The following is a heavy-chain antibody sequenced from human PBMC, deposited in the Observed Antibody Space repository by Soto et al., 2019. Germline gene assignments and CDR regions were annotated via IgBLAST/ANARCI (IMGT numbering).Heavy chain of an antibody. CDR2: ISWNSGSI. V-gene: IGHV3-9*01. J-gene: IGHJ6*02. Sequence: GGSLRLSCAASGFTFDDYAMHWVRQAPGKGLEWVSGISWNSGSIGYADSVKGRFTISRDNAKNSLYLQMNSLRAEDTALYYCAKDMRFQGYYYGIDVWGQGTTVTVSS. D-gene: IGHD3-16*01. CDR1: GFTFDDYA. CDR3: AKDMRFQGYYYGIDV.